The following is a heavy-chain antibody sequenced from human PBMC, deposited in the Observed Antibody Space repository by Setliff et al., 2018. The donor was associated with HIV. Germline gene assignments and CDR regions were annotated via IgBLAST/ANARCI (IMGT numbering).Heavy chain of an antibody. Sequence: SLTCAVFDESFSNYHWNWFRQPPGGGLEWIGEISHSGNTDYNSSLKSRVTISVDTSKKQFSLEMRSLTAADTAIYYCARDQRLPGVQPPYWYFDLWGRGTLVTVSS. V-gene: IGHV4-34*01. D-gene: IGHD2-2*01. CDR1: DESFSNYH. J-gene: IGHJ2*01. CDR3: ARDQRLPGVQPPYWYFDL. CDR2: ISHSGNT.